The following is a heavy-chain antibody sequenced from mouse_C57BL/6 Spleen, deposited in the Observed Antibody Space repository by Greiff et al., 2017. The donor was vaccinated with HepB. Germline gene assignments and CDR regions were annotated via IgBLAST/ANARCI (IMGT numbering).Heavy chain of an antibody. CDR2: IYPSDSET. Sequence: QVHVKRPGAELVRPGSSVKLSCKASGYTFTSYWMDWVKQRPGQGLEWIGNIYPSDSETHYNQKFKDKATLTVDKSSSTAYMQLSSLTSEDSAVYYCARGDSSGYWFAYWGQGTLVTVSA. J-gene: IGHJ3*01. D-gene: IGHD3-2*02. CDR1: GYTFTSYW. V-gene: IGHV1-61*01. CDR3: ARGDSSGYWFAY.